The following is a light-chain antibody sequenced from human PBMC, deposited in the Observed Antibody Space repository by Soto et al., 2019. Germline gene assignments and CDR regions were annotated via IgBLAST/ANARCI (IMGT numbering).Light chain of an antibody. Sequence: EIVLTQSPGTLSLSPGERATLSCRASQGVSSSYLAWYQQKPGQAPRLLIHGASSRATGIPDRFSGSGSGTDFTLTISRLEPEDFGVYYCQHFGPTLGFTFGQGTRLDTK. J-gene: IGKJ5*01. V-gene: IGKV3-20*01. CDR2: GAS. CDR1: QGVSSSY. CDR3: QHFGPTLGFT.